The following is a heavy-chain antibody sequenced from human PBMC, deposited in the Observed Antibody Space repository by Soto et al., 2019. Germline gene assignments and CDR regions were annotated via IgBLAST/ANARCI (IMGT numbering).Heavy chain of an antibody. J-gene: IGHJ4*02. CDR2: IYSGGST. CDR3: ARGDPRFYYFDY. D-gene: IGHD3-3*01. Sequence: PRWSLRLSCSASVFTVSSNYMSWFRQAPGKGLEWVSVIYSGGSTYYADSVKGRFTISRDNSKNTLYLQMNSLRAEDTAVYYCARGDPRFYYFDYWGQGTLVTVSS. CDR1: VFTVSSNY. V-gene: IGHV3-53*01.